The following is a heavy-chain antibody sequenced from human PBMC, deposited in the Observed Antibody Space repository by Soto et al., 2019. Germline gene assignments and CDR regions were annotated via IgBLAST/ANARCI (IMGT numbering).Heavy chain of an antibody. V-gene: IGHV1-2*02. Sequence: QVQLVQSGAEVPKPGASVMVSCRASGSTFNGYYMHWLRQAPGQGLAWMGWVNPDTGGTTSAPKFQGRVTMTRETAISTAYRELSSLTSDDTAVFYCARKVRDYNFYYWGQGTLVTVSS. CDR3: ARKVRDYNFYY. J-gene: IGHJ4*02. CDR1: GSTFNGYY. D-gene: IGHD3-16*01. CDR2: VNPDTGGT.